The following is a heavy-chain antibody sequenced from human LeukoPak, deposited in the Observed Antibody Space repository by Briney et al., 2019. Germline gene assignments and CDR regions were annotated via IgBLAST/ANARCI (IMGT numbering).Heavy chain of an antibody. CDR1: GGSISSSSSY. Sequence: SETLSLTCTVSGGSISSSSSYWGWIRQPPGKGLEWIGSIYYSGSTYYNPSLKSRVTISVDTSKKQFSLKLSSVTAADTAVYYCARSGGSLVGVDYWGQGTLVTASS. D-gene: IGHD6-13*01. V-gene: IGHV4-39*01. CDR3: ARSGGSLVGVDY. CDR2: IYYSGST. J-gene: IGHJ4*02.